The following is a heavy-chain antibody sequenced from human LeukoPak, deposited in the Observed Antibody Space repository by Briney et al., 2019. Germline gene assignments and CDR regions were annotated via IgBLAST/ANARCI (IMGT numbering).Heavy chain of an antibody. D-gene: IGHD6-13*01. V-gene: IGHV4-34*01. CDR3: AREPGAWYSSSWYGRDNRFDP. CDR2: IYHSGST. CDR1: GGSFSGYY. Sequence: SETLSLTCAVYGGSFSGYYWSWIRQPPGKGLEWIGEIYHSGSTNYNPSLKSRVTISVDKSKNQFSLKLSSVTAADTAVYYCAREPGAWYSSSWYGRDNRFDPWGQGTLVTVSS. J-gene: IGHJ5*02.